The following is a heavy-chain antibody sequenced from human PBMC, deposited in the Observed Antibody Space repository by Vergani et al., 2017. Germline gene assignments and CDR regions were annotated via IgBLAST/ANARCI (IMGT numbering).Heavy chain of an antibody. D-gene: IGHD4-23*01. CDR3: ARGWDYGGNLGYWYFDL. CDR1: GGSISSSSYY. J-gene: IGHJ2*01. CDR2: IYYSGST. V-gene: IGHV4-39*07. Sequence: QLQLQESGPGLVKPSETLSLTCTVSGGSISSSSYYWGWIRQPPGKGLEWIGSIYYSGSTNYNPSLKSRVTISVDTSKNQFSLKLSSVTAADTAVYYCARGWDYGGNLGYWYFDLWGRGTLVTVSS.